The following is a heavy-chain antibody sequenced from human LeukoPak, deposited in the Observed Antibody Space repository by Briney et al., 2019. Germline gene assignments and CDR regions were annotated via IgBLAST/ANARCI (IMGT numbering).Heavy chain of an antibody. D-gene: IGHD3-22*01. J-gene: IGHJ3*02. CDR1: GFTFTNYA. V-gene: IGHV3-11*01. CDR3: ARATYDSSAVDAFDI. Sequence: GGSLRLSCAASGFTFTNYAISWVRQAPGKGLEWVAYTNTAGNTIYYADSMKGRFTISRDNAKNSLYLQMNTLRAEDTAVYYCARATYDSSAVDAFDIWGQGTMVTVSP. CDR2: TNTAGNTI.